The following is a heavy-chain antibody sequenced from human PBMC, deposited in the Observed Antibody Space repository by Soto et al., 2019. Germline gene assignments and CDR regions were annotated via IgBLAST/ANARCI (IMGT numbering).Heavy chain of an antibody. V-gene: IGHV1-69*13. CDR1: GVTFRNHV. Sequence: SVKVSCKASGVTFRNHVFNWVRQAPGQGLEWMGGIIPIIGTPNYAQKFQGRVTITADASTNTVYLDVSSLRSQDTAVYYCARDLEFRDGNISHLDYWGQGTLVTVSS. CDR2: IIPIIGTP. D-gene: IGHD3-10*01. J-gene: IGHJ4*02. CDR3: ARDLEFRDGNISHLDY.